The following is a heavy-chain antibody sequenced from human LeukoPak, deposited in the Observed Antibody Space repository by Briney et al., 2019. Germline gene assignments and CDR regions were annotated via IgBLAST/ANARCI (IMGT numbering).Heavy chain of an antibody. J-gene: IGHJ5*02. CDR1: GFTVSSDI. Sequence: GGSLRLSCAVSGFTVSSDIMSWVRQAPGKGLEWVSIIHSDGRTFYADSVKGRFTISRDNSKNTLYLQMNGLRVEDTAVYYCAARGSWGQGTLVTASS. CDR2: IHSDGRT. V-gene: IGHV3-53*01. CDR3: AARGS.